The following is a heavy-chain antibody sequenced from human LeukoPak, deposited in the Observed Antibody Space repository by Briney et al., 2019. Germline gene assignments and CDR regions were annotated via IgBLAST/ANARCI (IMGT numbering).Heavy chain of an antibody. J-gene: IGHJ4*02. D-gene: IGHD7-27*01. CDR2: INPSGGST. V-gene: IGHV1-46*03. CDR3: ARDGSTGDTPFDY. CDR1: GYTFTSYY. Sequence: GASVKVSCKASGYTFTSYYMHWVRQAPGQGLEWMGIINPSGGSTSYAQKFQGRVTMTRDTSTSTAYMELSSLRSEDAAVYYCARDGSTGDTPFDYWGQGTLVTVSS.